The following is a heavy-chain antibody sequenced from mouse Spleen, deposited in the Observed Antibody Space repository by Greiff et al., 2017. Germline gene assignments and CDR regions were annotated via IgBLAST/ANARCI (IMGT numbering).Heavy chain of an antibody. CDR2: IDPEDGET. D-gene: IGHD4-1*01. J-gene: IGHJ3*01. V-gene: IGHV14-2*01. CDR3: ARATGTSWFAY. Sequence: EVQLQQSGAELVKPGASVKLSCTASGFNIKDYYMHWVKQRTEQGLEWIGRIDPEDGETKYAPTFQGKATITADTSSNTAYLQLSSLTSEDTAVYYCARATGTSWFAYWGQGTLVTVSA. CDR1: GFNIKDYY.